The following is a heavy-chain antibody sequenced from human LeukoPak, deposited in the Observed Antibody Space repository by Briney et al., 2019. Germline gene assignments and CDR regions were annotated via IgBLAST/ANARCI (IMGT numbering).Heavy chain of an antibody. CDR3: AGEMATNEGIDY. CDR2: IYYSGST. J-gene: IGHJ4*02. V-gene: IGHV4-59*01. D-gene: IGHD5-24*01. CDR1: GGSISSYY. Sequence: SDTLSLTCTVSGGSISSYYWSWIRQPPGKGLEWVGYIYYSGSTNYNPSLKSRVTISVDTSKNQFSLKLSSVTAADTAVYYCAGEMATNEGIDYWGQGTLVTVSS.